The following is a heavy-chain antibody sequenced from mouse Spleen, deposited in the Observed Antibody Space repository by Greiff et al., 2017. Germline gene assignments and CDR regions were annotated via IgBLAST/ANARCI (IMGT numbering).Heavy chain of an antibody. V-gene: IGHV5-17*01. CDR3: ARQTGGGLYYFDY. J-gene: IGHJ2*01. CDR1: GFTFSDYG. CDR2: ISSGSSTI. D-gene: IGHD4-1*01. Sequence: EVQLVESGGGLVKPGGSLKLSCAASGFTFSDYGMHWVRQAPEKGLEWVAYISSGSSTIYYADTVKGRFTISRDNAKNTLFLQMTSLRSEDTAMYYCARQTGGGLYYFDYWGQGTTLTVSS.